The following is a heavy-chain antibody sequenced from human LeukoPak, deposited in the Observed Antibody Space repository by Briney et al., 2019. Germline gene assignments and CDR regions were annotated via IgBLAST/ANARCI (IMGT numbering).Heavy chain of an antibody. CDR2: IYYSGST. CDR1: GGPVSSGDYY. CDR3: ARSITGTTGLYYYYGMDV. V-gene: IGHV4-30-4*01. J-gene: IGHJ6*02. D-gene: IGHD1-7*01. Sequence: SETLSLTCTVSGGPVSSGDYYWSWIRQPPGKGLEWIGYIYYSGSTYYHPSLKSRVTISVDTSKNQFSLKLSSVTAADTAVYYCARSITGTTGLYYYYGMDVWGQGTTVTVSS.